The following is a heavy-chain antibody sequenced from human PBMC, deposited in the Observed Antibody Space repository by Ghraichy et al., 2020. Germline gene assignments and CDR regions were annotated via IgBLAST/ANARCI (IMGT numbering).Heavy chain of an antibody. CDR2: IDGSGNT. V-gene: IGHV3-48*03. J-gene: IGHJ4*02. CDR3: ARGWLLD. CDR1: GFTFSSYE. Sequence: GGSPRLSCAASGFTFSSYEMSWVRQAPGKGLEWVSYIDGSGNTYHADSVKGRFTISRDIAKSSLYLQMNSLRVEDTAIYYCARGWLLDWGQGTLVTVSS. D-gene: IGHD5-18*01.